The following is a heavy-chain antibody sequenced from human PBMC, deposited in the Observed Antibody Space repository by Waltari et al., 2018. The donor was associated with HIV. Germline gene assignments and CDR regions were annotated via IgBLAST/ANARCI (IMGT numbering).Heavy chain of an antibody. V-gene: IGHV1-2*02. Sequence: QVQLAQSGAEVKKPGASVKVSCKASGYTFTGYYMHWVRQAPGQGLEWMGWINPNSGGTNYAQKFQGRVTMTRDTSISTAYMELSRLRSDDTAVYYCARVSDTAMVRLDFDLWGRGTLVTVSA. J-gene: IGHJ2*01. CDR1: GYTFTGYY. D-gene: IGHD5-18*01. CDR3: ARVSDTAMVRLDFDL. CDR2: INPNSGGT.